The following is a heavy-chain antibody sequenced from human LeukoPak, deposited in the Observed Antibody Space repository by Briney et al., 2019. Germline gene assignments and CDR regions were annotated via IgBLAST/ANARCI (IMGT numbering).Heavy chain of an antibody. CDR3: AKGGLTRIAVASDWYFDL. D-gene: IGHD6-19*01. CDR2: IRSKANSYAT. V-gene: IGHV3-73*01. Sequence: GGSLRLSCAASGFTFSGSAMHWVRQSSGKGLEWVGRIRSKANSYATAYAASVKGRFTISRDNSKNTLYLQMNSLRAEDTAVYYCAKGGLTRIAVASDWYFDLWGRGTLVTVSS. CDR1: GFTFSGSA. J-gene: IGHJ2*01.